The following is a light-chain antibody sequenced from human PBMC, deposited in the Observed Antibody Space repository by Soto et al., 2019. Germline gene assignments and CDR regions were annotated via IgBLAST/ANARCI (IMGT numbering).Light chain of an antibody. V-gene: IGLV2-14*01. CDR1: SSDVGNYNY. J-gene: IGLJ1*01. CDR2: DVS. Sequence: QSALTQPASVSGSPGQSITISCTGTSSDVGNYNYVSWYQQHPGKAPKLMIYDVSNRPAGVSNLFSGSKSGITASLTISGLQAEDEADYYCSSYTSSSTYVFGTGTKLTVL. CDR3: SSYTSSSTYV.